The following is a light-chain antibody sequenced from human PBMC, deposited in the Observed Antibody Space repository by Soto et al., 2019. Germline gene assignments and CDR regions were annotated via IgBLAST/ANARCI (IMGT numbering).Light chain of an antibody. CDR2: KAS. CDR1: QSISSW. Sequence: DIQMTQSPSTLSASVGDRVTITCRASQSISSWLAWYQQKPGKAPKLLIYKASSLESGVPSRFSGSGSGTEFTITISRMQNDDFATYYCQQYNSYPITFGQGTRLEIK. J-gene: IGKJ5*01. V-gene: IGKV1-5*03. CDR3: QQYNSYPIT.